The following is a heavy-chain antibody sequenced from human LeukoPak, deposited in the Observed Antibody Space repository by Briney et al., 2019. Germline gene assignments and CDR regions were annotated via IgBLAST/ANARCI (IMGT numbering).Heavy chain of an antibody. CDR3: ARAPQRSLDAFDI. CDR2: IYTSGST. CDR1: GGSISSGSYY. V-gene: IGHV4-61*02. D-gene: IGHD6-25*01. Sequence: PSETLSLTSSVSGGSISSGSYYWSWIRQPAGKGLEWIGRIYTSGSTNYNPSLKSRVTISVDTSKNKFSLKLSSVTAADTAVYYCARAPQRSLDAFDIWGQGTMVTVSS. J-gene: IGHJ3*02.